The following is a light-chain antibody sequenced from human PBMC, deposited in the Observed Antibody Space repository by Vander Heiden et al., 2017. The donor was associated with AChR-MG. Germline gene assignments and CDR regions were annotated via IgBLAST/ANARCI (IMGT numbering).Light chain of an antibody. Sequence: DIQMTQSPSTLSASVGDRVTITCRASQSISSWLAWYQQKPGKAPKLLIYKASSLESGVPSRFSGSGSGTEFTLTISSLQPDDFATYYCQQLKTFGPGTKVDIK. CDR1: QSISSW. CDR3: QQLKT. J-gene: IGKJ3*01. CDR2: KAS. V-gene: IGKV1-5*03.